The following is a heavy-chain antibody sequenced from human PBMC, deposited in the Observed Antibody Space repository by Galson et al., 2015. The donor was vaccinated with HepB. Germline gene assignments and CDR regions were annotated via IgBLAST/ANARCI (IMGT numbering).Heavy chain of an antibody. CDR3: AKAPYYYDSRSY. V-gene: IGHV3-23*01. J-gene: IGHJ4*02. Sequence: SLRLSCAASGFTFSSYAMSWVRQAPGKGLEWVSAISGSGGSTYYADSVKGRFTISRDNSKNTLYLQMNSLRAEDTAVYYCAKAPYYYDSRSYWGQGTLVTVSS. CDR1: GFTFSSYA. CDR2: ISGSGGST. D-gene: IGHD3-22*01.